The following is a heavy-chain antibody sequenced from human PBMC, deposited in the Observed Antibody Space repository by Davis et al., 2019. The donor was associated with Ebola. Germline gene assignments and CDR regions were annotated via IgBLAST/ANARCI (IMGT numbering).Heavy chain of an antibody. CDR3: ARGRVEDIVVVVAATWGYWFDP. V-gene: IGHV4-39*07. Sequence: MPSETLSLTCTVSGDSISNSHYYWGWIRQPPGKGLEWIGSIYYSGSTYYNPSLKSRVTISVDTSKNQFSLKLSSVTAADTAVYYCARGRVEDIVVVVAATWGYWFDPWGQGTLVTVSS. CDR1: GDSISNSHYY. CDR2: IYYSGST. D-gene: IGHD2-15*01. J-gene: IGHJ5*02.